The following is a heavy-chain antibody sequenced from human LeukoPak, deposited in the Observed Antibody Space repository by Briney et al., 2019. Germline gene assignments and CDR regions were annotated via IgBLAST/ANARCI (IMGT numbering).Heavy chain of an antibody. J-gene: IGHJ6*03. Sequence: SETLSLTCTVSGGSISSYYWSWIRQPPGKGLEWIGYIYYSGSTNYNPSLKSRVTISVDTSKDQFSLKLSSVTAADTAVYYCARRPRYSSGWYSVDYYYYMDVWGKGTTVTVSS. V-gene: IGHV4-59*08. D-gene: IGHD6-19*01. CDR2: IYYSGST. CDR1: GGSISSYY. CDR3: ARRPRYSSGWYSVDYYYYMDV.